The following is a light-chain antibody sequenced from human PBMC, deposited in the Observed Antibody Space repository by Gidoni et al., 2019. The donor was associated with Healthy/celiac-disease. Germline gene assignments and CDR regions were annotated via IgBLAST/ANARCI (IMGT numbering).Light chain of an antibody. V-gene: IGKV1-39*01. CDR3: QQTYSTPLT. CDR2: AAS. CDR1: QSISRY. J-gene: IGKJ4*01. Sequence: DSQMTQSPSSLSASVGDRVTITCRASQSISRYFNWYQQKPGKAPKLLIYAASSLRSGVPSRFSGSGSGTDFTLTISSLQPEDFATYYCQQTYSTPLTFGGGTKVEIK.